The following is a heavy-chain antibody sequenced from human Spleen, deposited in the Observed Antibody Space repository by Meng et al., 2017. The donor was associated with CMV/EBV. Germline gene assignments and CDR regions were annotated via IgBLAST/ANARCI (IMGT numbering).Heavy chain of an antibody. CDR2: MYYSGST. V-gene: IGHV4-39*07. CDR3: ASLGYNWNYVDV. J-gene: IGHJ6*03. D-gene: IGHD1-20*01. Sequence: SETLSLTCSVSGGSISSNTYYWGWIRQPPGKGLEWIGSMYYSGSTYYNPSLKSRVTISVDTSKNQFSLKLSSVTAADTAVYYCASLGYNWNYVDVWGQGTTVTVSS. CDR1: GGSISSNTYY.